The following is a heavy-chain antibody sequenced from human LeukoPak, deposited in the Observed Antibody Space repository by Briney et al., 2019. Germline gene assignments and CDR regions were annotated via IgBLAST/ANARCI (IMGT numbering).Heavy chain of an antibody. CDR3: AREGIGIDY. J-gene: IGHJ4*02. V-gene: IGHV4-38-2*02. D-gene: IGHD1-26*01. CDR2: IYHSGST. CDR1: GYSISSGYY. Sequence: SETLSLTCTVSGYSISSGYYWGCIRQPPGKGLEWIGSIYHSGSTYYNPSLKSRVTISVDTSKNQFSLKLSSVTAADTAVYYCAREGIGIDYWGQGTLVAVSS.